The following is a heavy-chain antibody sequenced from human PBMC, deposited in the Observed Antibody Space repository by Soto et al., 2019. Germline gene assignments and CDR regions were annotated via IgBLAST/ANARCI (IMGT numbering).Heavy chain of an antibody. V-gene: IGHV3-15*01. J-gene: IGHJ4*02. CDR2: IKSKGDGETI. Sequence: GSLRLSCAYYGFTFSNAWMTWVRQAPGKGLEWVGRIKSKGDGETIDYAAPVKGRITISRDDSKNTLYLQMNSLKTEDTAVYYCTTWTLYSYGSDYWGQGTLVTVSS. D-gene: IGHD3-10*01. CDR1: GFTFSNAW. CDR3: TTWTLYSYGSDY.